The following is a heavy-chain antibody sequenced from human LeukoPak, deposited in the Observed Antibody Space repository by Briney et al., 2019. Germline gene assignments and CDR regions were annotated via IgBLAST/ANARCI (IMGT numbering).Heavy chain of an antibody. Sequence: ASVKVSCKASGYTFTSYGISWVRQAPGQGLEWMGWISAYSGNTNYAHKLQGRVTMTTDTSTSTAYMELRSLRSDDTAVYYCARHRSRMVRGGDWFDPWGQGTLVTVSS. CDR2: ISAYSGNT. J-gene: IGHJ5*02. CDR3: ARHRSRMVRGGDWFDP. CDR1: GYTFTSYG. D-gene: IGHD3-10*01. V-gene: IGHV1-18*01.